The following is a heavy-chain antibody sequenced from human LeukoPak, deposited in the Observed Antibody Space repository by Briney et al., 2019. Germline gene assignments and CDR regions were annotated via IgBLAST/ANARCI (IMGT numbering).Heavy chain of an antibody. CDR1: GFTFSSYW. CDR2: IKQDGSEK. Sequence: GGSLRLSCAASGFTFSSYWMSWVRQAPGKGLEWVANIKQDGSEKYYVDSVKGRFTISRDNAKNSLYPQMNSLRAEDTAVYYCARGWWQLGEPFDYWGQGTLVTVSS. D-gene: IGHD2-15*01. J-gene: IGHJ4*02. CDR3: ARGWWQLGEPFDY. V-gene: IGHV3-7*01.